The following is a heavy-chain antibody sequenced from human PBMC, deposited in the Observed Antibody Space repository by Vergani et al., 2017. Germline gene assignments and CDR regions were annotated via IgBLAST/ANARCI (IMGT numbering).Heavy chain of an antibody. V-gene: IGHV4-39*07. Sequence: QLQLQESGPGLVKPSETLSLTCTVSGGSISSSSYYWGWIRQPPGKGLEWIGSIYYSGSTYYNPSLKSRVTISVDTSKNQFSLKLSSVTAADTAVYYCARVRRYYDSSGYYRTFDYWGQGTLVTVSS. J-gene: IGHJ4*02. D-gene: IGHD3-22*01. CDR2: IYYSGST. CDR1: GGSISSSSYY. CDR3: ARVRRYYDSSGYYRTFDY.